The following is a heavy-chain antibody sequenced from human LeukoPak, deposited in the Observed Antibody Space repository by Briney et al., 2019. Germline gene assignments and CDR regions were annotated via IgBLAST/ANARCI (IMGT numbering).Heavy chain of an antibody. CDR3: TTLVGATTQGYYGMDV. J-gene: IGHJ6*02. CDR1: GFTFSNAW. D-gene: IGHD1-26*01. Sequence: GGSLRLSCAASGFTFSNAWMNWVRQAPGKGLEWVGRIKSKTDGGTTDYAAPVKGRFTISRDDSKNTLYLQMNSLKTEDTAVYYCTTLVGATTQGYYGMDVWGQGTTVTVSS. CDR2: IKSKTDGGTT. V-gene: IGHV3-15*07.